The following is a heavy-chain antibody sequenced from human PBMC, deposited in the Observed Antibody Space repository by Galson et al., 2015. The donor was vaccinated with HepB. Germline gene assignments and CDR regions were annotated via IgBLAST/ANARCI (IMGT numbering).Heavy chain of an antibody. CDR1: GFTFSSYS. V-gene: IGHV3-48*01. CDR3: AREYQLLPFSFNYYYYGMDV. CDR2: ISSSSSTI. Sequence: SLRLSCAASGFTFSSYSMNWVRQAPGKGLEWVSYISSSSSTIYYADSVKGRFTISRDNAKNSLYLQMNSLRAEDTAVYYCAREYQLLPFSFNYYYYGMDVWGQGTTVTVSS. J-gene: IGHJ6*02. D-gene: IGHD2-2*01.